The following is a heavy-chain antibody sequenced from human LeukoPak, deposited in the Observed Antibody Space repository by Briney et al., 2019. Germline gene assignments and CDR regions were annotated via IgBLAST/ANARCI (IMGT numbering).Heavy chain of an antibody. J-gene: IGHJ4*02. V-gene: IGHV1-2*04. Sequence: ASVKVSCKASGYTFTGYYMHWVRQAPGQGLEWMGWINPNSGGTNYAQKFQGWVTMTRDTSISTAYMELSRLRSDDTAVYYCARGGPSYYYCSGHYYFDYWGQGTLVTVSS. CDR3: ARGGPSYYYCSGHYYFDY. D-gene: IGHD3-10*01. CDR2: INPNSGGT. CDR1: GYTFTGYY.